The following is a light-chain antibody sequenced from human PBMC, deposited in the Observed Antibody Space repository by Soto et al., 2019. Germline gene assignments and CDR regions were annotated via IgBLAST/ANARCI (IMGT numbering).Light chain of an antibody. Sequence: QAVVTQPPSVSGAPGQRVTISCTGSSSNIGAGYDGHWYQQLPGTAPKLLIYGNSNRPSGVPDRFSGSKSGTSASLAITGLQAEDEADYYCQSYDSSLRGWVFGGGTQLTVL. J-gene: IGLJ3*02. CDR2: GNS. CDR1: SSNIGAGYD. V-gene: IGLV1-40*01. CDR3: QSYDSSLRGWV.